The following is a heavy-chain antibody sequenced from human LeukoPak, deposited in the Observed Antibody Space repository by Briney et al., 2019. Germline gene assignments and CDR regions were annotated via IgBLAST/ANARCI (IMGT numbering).Heavy chain of an antibody. CDR2: IGTYGGDT. V-gene: IGHV1-18*01. CDR3: ARDLWNFYDDSGYNRDFDS. D-gene: IGHD3-22*01. CDR1: TSR. Sequence: ASVKVSCKATSRISWVRQAPGPGREWMGWIGTYGGDTYYAQKFQGRITVTTDTSTSTVYMELRNLRSDDTAVYCCARDLWNFYDDSGYNRDFDSWGQGTLVTVSS. J-gene: IGHJ5*01.